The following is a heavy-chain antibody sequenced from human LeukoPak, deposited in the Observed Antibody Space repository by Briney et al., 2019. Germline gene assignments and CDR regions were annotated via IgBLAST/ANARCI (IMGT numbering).Heavy chain of an antibody. CDR1: GFTFDDHA. CDR2: ISWNSGSI. V-gene: IGHV3-9*01. CDR3: AKDMGSSGWYYFDY. J-gene: IGHJ4*02. Sequence: GRSLRLSCAASGFTFDDHAMHWVRQAPGKGLEWVSGISWNSGSIGYADSVKGRFTISRDNAKNSLYLQMNSLRAEDTALYYCAKDMGSSGWYYFDYWGQGTLVTVSS. D-gene: IGHD6-19*01.